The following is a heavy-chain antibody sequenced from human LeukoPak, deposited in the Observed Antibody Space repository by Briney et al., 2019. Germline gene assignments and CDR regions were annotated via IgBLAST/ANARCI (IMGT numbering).Heavy chain of an antibody. D-gene: IGHD1-26*01. Sequence: GGSLRLSCAASGFTFSSYGMHWVRQAPGKGLEGVGVIWYDGSNKYYADSVKGRFTISRDNSKNTLYLQMNSLRAEDTAVYYCARDPYSGSYRPKYYFDYWGQGNLVTVSS. J-gene: IGHJ4*02. V-gene: IGHV3-33*01. CDR1: GFTFSSYG. CDR2: IWYDGSNK. CDR3: ARDPYSGSYRPKYYFDY.